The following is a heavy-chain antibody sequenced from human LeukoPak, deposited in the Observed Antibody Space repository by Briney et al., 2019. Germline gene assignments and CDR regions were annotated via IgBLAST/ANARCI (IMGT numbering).Heavy chain of an antibody. D-gene: IGHD2-15*01. V-gene: IGHV1-2*06. Sequence: ASVKVSCKASGYTFTNYGISWVRQAPGQGLEWMGRINPNSGGTNYAQKFQGRVTMTRDTSISTAHMELSRLRYDDTAVYYCARPPNRSGGSCYSGSSFDYWRQGTLVTVSS. J-gene: IGHJ4*02. CDR3: ARPPNRSGGSCYSGSSFDY. CDR2: INPNSGGT. CDR1: GYTFTNYG.